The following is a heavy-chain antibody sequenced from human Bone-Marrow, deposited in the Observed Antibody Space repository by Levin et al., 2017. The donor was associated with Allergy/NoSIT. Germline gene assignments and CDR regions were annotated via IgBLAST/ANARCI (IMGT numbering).Heavy chain of an antibody. Sequence: GESLKISCAASGFTFSAYSMNWVRQAPGKGLEWVSSIGVSTSYIHYADSLKGRFTVSRDNAKNSLYLQMNSLRVEDTAVYYCARESGRTTMFGEVDVWGKGTTVTVSS. CDR3: ARESGRTTMFGEVDV. D-gene: IGHD3-3*01. CDR1: GFTFSAYS. V-gene: IGHV3-21*01. J-gene: IGHJ6*04. CDR2: IGVSTSYI.